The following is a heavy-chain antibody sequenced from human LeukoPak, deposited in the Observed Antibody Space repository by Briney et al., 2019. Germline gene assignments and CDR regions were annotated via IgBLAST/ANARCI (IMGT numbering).Heavy chain of an antibody. V-gene: IGHV4-34*01. J-gene: IGHJ4*02. Sequence: SETLSLTCAVYGGSFSGYYWSWIRQPPGKGLEWIGEINHSGSTNYNPPLKSRVTISVDTSKNQFSLKLSSVTAADTAVYYCARGLSYYDFWSGYYPFDYWGQGTLVTVSS. CDR1: GGSFSGYY. CDR2: INHSGST. CDR3: ARGLSYYDFWSGYYPFDY. D-gene: IGHD3-3*01.